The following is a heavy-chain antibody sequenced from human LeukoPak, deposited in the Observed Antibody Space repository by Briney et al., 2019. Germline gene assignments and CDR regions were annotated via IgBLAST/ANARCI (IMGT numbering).Heavy chain of an antibody. CDR1: GGSISSSSYY. J-gene: IGHJ6*03. Sequence: PSETLSLTCTVSGGSISSSSYYWGWIRQPPGKGLEWIGSIYYSGSTYYNPSLKSRVTISVDTSKNQFSLKLSSVTAADTAVYYCARDRGTPYGSGSYYMDVWGKGTTVTISS. D-gene: IGHD3-10*01. CDR3: ARDRGTPYGSGSYYMDV. CDR2: IYYSGST. V-gene: IGHV4-39*07.